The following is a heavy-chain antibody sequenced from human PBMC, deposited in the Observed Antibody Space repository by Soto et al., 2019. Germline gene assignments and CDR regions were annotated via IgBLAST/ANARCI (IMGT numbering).Heavy chain of an antibody. CDR3: AGGWYYDFWSGYLDY. CDR2: IYYSGST. D-gene: IGHD3-3*01. J-gene: IGHJ4*02. CDR1: GGSISSYY. V-gene: IGHV4-59*01. Sequence: PSETLSLTCPFSGGSISSYYWIWIRQPPGKGLEWIGYIYYSGSTNYNPSLKSRVTISVDTSKNQFSLKLSSVTAADTAVYYCAGGWYYDFWSGYLDYWGQGTLVTVSS.